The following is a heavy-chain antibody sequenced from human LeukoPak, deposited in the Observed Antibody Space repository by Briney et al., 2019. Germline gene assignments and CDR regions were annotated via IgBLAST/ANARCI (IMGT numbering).Heavy chain of an antibody. CDR1: GYTFTDYF. V-gene: IGHV1-2*02. D-gene: IGHD3-3*02. CDR3: ARARSRTSTYYLGY. CDR2: INPYSGGT. Sequence: ASVKVSCKASGYTFTDYFIHWVRQAPGQGLEWMGWINPYSGGTSFAQNFRGSVTMTRDTAITTAYMELSRLTFDDTAVYYCARARSRTSTYYLGYWGQGTLITVSS. J-gene: IGHJ4*02.